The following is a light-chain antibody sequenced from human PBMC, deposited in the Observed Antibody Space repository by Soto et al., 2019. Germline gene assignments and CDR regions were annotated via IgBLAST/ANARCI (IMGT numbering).Light chain of an antibody. V-gene: IGKV1-5*03. J-gene: IGKJ3*01. CDR1: QSISSW. CDR2: KAS. CDR3: QQYKSYPLFT. Sequence: DIQMTQSPSTLSASVGDRVTITCRASQSISSWLAWYQQKPGKAPKLLIYKASSLESGVPSRFSGSGSGTEFTLTISSLQPDDFATYYCQQYKSYPLFTFGPGTKVDIK.